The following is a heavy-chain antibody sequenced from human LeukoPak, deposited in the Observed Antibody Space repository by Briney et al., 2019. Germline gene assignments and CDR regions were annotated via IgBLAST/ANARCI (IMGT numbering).Heavy chain of an antibody. Sequence: GGSLRLSCAASGFTFSSYWMTWVRQAPGKGLEWVADIKQDGRDKYYVDSVKGRFTISRDNANNSLSLQMNSLTAEDTAVYYCARHSWYYFDYWGQGTLVTVSS. CDR2: IKQDGRDK. CDR3: ARHSWYYFDY. V-gene: IGHV3-7*03. D-gene: IGHD1-26*01. CDR1: GFTFSSYW. J-gene: IGHJ4*02.